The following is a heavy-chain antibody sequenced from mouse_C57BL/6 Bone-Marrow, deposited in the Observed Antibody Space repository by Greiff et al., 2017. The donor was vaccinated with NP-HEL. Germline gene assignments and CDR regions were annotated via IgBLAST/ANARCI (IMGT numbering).Heavy chain of an antibody. CDR1: GFNIKDDY. J-gene: IGHJ2*01. V-gene: IGHV14-4*01. CDR2: IDPENGDT. D-gene: IGHD1-1*01. CDR3: TIPYYGSSS. Sequence: EVQLQQSGAELVRPGASVKLSCTASGFNIKDDYMHWVKQRPEQDLEWIGWIDPENGDTEYASKFQGKATITADTSSNTAYLQLSSLTSEDTAVYYCTIPYYGSSSWGQGTTLTVSS.